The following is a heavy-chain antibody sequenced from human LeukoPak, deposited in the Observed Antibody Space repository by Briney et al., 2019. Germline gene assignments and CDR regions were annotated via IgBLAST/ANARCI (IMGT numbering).Heavy chain of an antibody. Sequence: ASVKVSCKASGYTFTGYYMHWVRQAPGQGLEWMGWINPNSGGTNYAQKFQGRVTMTRDTSISTAYMELSRLRSDDTAVYYCATDSSSFWAFDIWGQGTMVTVSS. CDR3: ATDSSSFWAFDI. J-gene: IGHJ3*02. D-gene: IGHD6-13*01. V-gene: IGHV1-2*02. CDR2: INPNSGGT. CDR1: GYTFTGYY.